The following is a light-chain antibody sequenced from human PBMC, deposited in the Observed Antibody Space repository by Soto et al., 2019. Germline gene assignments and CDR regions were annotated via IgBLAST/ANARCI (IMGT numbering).Light chain of an antibody. CDR2: GAS. Sequence: EIVLTQSPGTLSLSPGERATLSCRASQRVSSNYLAWYQQQKPGQAPRLLIYGASSRATGIPDRFSGSGSGTDFTLVISRLEPEDFAEYYCHQYGSSSWTFGQGPKVEVK. CDR1: QRVSSNY. CDR3: HQYGSSSWT. V-gene: IGKV3-20*01. J-gene: IGKJ1*01.